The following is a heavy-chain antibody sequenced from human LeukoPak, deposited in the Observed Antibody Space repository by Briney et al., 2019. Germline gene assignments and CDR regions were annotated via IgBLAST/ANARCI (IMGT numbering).Heavy chain of an antibody. J-gene: IGHJ6*03. Sequence: GGSLRLSCAASGLHFSGTAMSWVRQTPGKGLEWVSRISSSGTYTDYADSVKGRFTISRDNARSSLYLQMNSLRVEDTALYYCARGLGYCSSSKCSPGYYMDVWGKGTTVTVFS. V-gene: IGHV3-21*06. CDR1: GLHFSGTA. CDR3: ARGLGYCSSSKCSPGYYMDV. CDR2: ISSSGTYT. D-gene: IGHD2-2*01.